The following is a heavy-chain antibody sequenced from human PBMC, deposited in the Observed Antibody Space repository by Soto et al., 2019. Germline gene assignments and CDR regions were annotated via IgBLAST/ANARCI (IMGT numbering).Heavy chain of an antibody. CDR1: GGTFSNSP. J-gene: IGHJ4*02. CDR3: ARRTSSGYYRYFDS. V-gene: IGHV1-69*06. Sequence: QVPLVQSGAEVKKPGSSVKVSCKASGGTFSNSPISWVRQAPGQGLEWMGGTIPTFNTANYAQKFQGRLSITADKSTNIAYLELSSMRSEDTAVYYCARRTSSGYYRYFDSWGQATLVAVSS. CDR2: TIPTFNTA. D-gene: IGHD3-22*01.